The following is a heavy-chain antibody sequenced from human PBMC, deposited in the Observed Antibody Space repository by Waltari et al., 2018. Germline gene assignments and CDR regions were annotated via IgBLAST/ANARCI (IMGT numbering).Heavy chain of an antibody. CDR2: INPNRGGT. D-gene: IGHD7-27*01. CDR3: ARDPVGANWGSERVDY. Sequence: QVQLVESGGGVVQPGGSLRLSCAASGFTFTGYYMHWVRQAPGQGLEWMGRINPNRGGTNYAQKFQGRVTMTRDTSISTAYMELSRLRSDDTAVYYCARDPVGANWGSERVDYWGQGTLVTVSS. J-gene: IGHJ4*02. CDR1: GFTFTGYY. V-gene: IGHV1-2*06.